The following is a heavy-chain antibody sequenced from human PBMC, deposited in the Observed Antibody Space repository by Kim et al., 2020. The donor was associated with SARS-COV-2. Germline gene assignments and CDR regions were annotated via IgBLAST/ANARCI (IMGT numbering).Heavy chain of an antibody. D-gene: IGHD3-3*01. V-gene: IGHV4-39*01. CDR3: ARNGVGISD. CDR2: IYYTGNT. CDR1: DDSIRSSRHY. Sequence: SETLSLNCTVSDDSIRSSRHYWGWIRQPPGKGLEWLGNIYYTGNTYYNPSLKSRVTISLDTSKNQFSLKLTSVTAADTAVYYCARNGVGISDWGQGTLVTVSS. J-gene: IGHJ4*02.